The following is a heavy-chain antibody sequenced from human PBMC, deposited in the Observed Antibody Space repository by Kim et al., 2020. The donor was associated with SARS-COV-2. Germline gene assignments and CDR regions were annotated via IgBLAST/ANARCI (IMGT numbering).Heavy chain of an antibody. Sequence: GGSLRLSCTASGFTFSDYAMSWVRQVPGKGLEWVSVVSGSGGNTYYADSVKGRFTVSRDNSKNTLFLQMSSMRPGDTAVYYCAKDGPGRKTVNRYYYYAMDVWGQGTTVSVS. V-gene: IGHV3-23*01. D-gene: IGHD3-10*01. CDR3: AKDGPGRKTVNRYYYYAMDV. J-gene: IGHJ6*02. CDR2: VSGSGGNT. CDR1: GFTFSDYA.